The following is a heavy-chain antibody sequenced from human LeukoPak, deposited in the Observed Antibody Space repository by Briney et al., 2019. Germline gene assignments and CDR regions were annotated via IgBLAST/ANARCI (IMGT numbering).Heavy chain of an antibody. CDR1: EFTFSSYA. J-gene: IGHJ4*02. D-gene: IGHD5-24*01. CDR2: IGGSAGTP. CDR3: AKGRNVYNFGGGDF. V-gene: IGHV3-23*01. Sequence: PGGSLRLSCEVSEFTFSSYAMTWVRQAPGKGLERVSGIGGSAGTPYYADAVKGRFAISRDNSKNTLYLQMNSLRAEDTAVYYCAKGRNVYNFGGGDFWGQGTLVTVSS.